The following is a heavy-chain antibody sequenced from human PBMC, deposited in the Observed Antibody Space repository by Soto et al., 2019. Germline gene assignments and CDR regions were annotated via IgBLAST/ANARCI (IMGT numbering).Heavy chain of an antibody. CDR2: INHSGST. Sequence: PSVTLSLPCAVYGGSFSGCYWSWIRQPPGKGLEWIGEINHSGSTNYTPSLKSRVTISVDTSKNQFSLKLSSVTAADTAVYYCARRDEDTAMVRDYYYYGMDVWGQGTTVTVSS. V-gene: IGHV4-34*01. CDR1: GGSFSGCY. J-gene: IGHJ6*02. CDR3: ARRDEDTAMVRDYYYYGMDV. D-gene: IGHD5-18*01.